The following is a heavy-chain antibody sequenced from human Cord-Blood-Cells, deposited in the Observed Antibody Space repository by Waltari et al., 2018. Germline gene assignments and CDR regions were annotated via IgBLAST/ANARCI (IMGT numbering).Heavy chain of an antibody. CDR3: ARLPWGDGYEGY. Sequence: QLQLQESGPGLVKPSETLSLTCTVSGGSISSSRYYWGWIRQPPGKGLEWIGSIDYSGRTYYNPSLKSRVTISVDTPKNQFSLKLSSVTAADTAVYYCARLPWGDGYEGYWGQGTLVTVSS. V-gene: IGHV4-39*01. CDR1: GGSISSSRYY. D-gene: IGHD5-12*01. J-gene: IGHJ4*02. CDR2: IDYSGRT.